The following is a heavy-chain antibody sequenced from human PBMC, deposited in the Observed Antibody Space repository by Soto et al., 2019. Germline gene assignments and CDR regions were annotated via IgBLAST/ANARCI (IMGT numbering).Heavy chain of an antibody. Sequence: SETLSLTCTVSGDSISSGDYFWSWIRQPPGKGLEWIGHIYDSESSYYKPSLKSRVTISVDTSKNQFSLKLSSVTAADTVVYYCARVMVYAKSAYYFDYWGQGTLVTVSS. CDR1: GDSISSGDYF. CDR3: ARVMVYAKSAYYFDY. D-gene: IGHD2-8*01. V-gene: IGHV4-30-4*01. J-gene: IGHJ4*02. CDR2: IYDSESS.